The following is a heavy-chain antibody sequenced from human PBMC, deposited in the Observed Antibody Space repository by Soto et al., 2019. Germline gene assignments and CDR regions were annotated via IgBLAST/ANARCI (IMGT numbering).Heavy chain of an antibody. CDR3: ARSPDMVRADYYGMDV. CDR2: IYHSGST. CDR1: GGSISSSNW. V-gene: IGHV4-4*02. Sequence: PSETLSLTCAVSGGSISSSNWWSWVRQPPGKGLEWIGEIYHSGSTNYNSSLKSRVTISVDKSKNQFSLKLSSVTAADTAVYYCARSPDMVRADYYGMDVWGQGTTVTVSS. J-gene: IGHJ6*02. D-gene: IGHD3-10*01.